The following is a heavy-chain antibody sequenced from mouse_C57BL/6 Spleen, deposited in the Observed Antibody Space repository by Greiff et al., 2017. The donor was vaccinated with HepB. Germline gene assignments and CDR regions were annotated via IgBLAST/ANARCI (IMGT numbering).Heavy chain of an antibody. D-gene: IGHD1-1*01. CDR3: ARHRNPDITTVVARDWYFDV. Sequence: EVKLMESGGDLVKPGGSLKLSCAASGFTFSSYGMSWVRQTPDKRLEWVATISSGGSYTYYPDSVKGRFTISRDNAKNTLYLQMSSLKSEDTAMYYCARHRNPDITTVVARDWYFDVWGTGTTVTVSS. V-gene: IGHV5-6*01. J-gene: IGHJ1*03. CDR2: ISSGGSYT. CDR1: GFTFSSYG.